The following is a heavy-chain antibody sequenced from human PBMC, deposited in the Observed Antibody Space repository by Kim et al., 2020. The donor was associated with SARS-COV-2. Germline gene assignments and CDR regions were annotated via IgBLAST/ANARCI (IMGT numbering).Heavy chain of an antibody. CDR3: ARDLKLCGTSCYVYYYYGMGV. J-gene: IGHJ6*02. D-gene: IGHD2-2*01. Sequence: ASVKVSCKASGYTFTGYYMHCVRQAPGQGLEWMGWINPNSGGTNYAQKFQGRVTMTRDTSISTAYMELSRLRSDDTAVYYCARDLKLCGTSCYVYYYYGMGVWGQGTTVTVSS. CDR1: GYTFTGYY. CDR2: INPNSGGT. V-gene: IGHV1-2*02.